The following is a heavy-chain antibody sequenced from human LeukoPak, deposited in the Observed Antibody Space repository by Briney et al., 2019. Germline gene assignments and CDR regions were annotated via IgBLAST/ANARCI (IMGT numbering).Heavy chain of an antibody. J-gene: IGHJ6*02. D-gene: IGHD3-3*01. CDR3: ARTFRSYHDFWSGHTPSATYYYYGMDV. Sequence: SETLSLTCTVSGGSISSYYWSWIRQPPGKGLEWIGYIYYSGSTNYNPSLKSRVTISVDTSKNQFSLKLSSVTAADTAVYYCARTFRSYHDFWSGHTPSATYYYYGMDVWGQGTTVTVSS. CDR1: GGSISSYY. V-gene: IGHV4-59*08. CDR2: IYYSGST.